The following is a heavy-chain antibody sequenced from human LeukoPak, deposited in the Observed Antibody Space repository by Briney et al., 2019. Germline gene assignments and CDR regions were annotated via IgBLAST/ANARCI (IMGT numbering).Heavy chain of an antibody. J-gene: IGHJ4*02. CDR3: ARAPLRFLEWFFDY. V-gene: IGHV1-18*01. D-gene: IGHD3-3*01. Sequence: GASVKVSCKASGYTFTSYGISWVRQAPGQGLEWMGWISAYNGNTNYAQKLQGRVTMTTDTSTSTAYMELRSLRSDDTAVYYCARAPLRFLEWFFDYWGQGTLVTVSS. CDR1: GYTFTSYG. CDR2: ISAYNGNT.